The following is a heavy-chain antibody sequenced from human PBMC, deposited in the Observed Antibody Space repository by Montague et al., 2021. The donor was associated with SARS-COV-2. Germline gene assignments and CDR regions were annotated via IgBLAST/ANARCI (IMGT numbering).Heavy chain of an antibody. D-gene: IGHD2-2*01. CDR3: APAVPVADDS. CDR2: INGGSSVM. Sequence: SLRLSCAAPGFNFGVYEMNWVRQTPGKGLEWVSYINGGSSVMYYADSVMGRFTISRDNAESSLYLQMNSLRAEDTAVYYCAPAVPVADDSWGQGTLVTVSP. CDR1: GFNFGVYE. J-gene: IGHJ5*02. V-gene: IGHV3-48*03.